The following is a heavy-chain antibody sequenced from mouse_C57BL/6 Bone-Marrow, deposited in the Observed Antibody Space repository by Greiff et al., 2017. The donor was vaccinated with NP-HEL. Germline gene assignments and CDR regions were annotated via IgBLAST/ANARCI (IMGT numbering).Heavy chain of an antibody. J-gene: IGHJ2*01. V-gene: IGHV5-6*02. CDR1: GFTFSSYG. CDR3: ARRSTMVTDGGDGYFDY. D-gene: IGHD2-2*01. Sequence: EVKVEESGGDLVKPGGSLKLSCAASGFTFSSYGMSWVRQTPDKRLEWVATISSGGSYTYYPDSVKGRFTISRDNAKNTLYLQMSSLKSEDTAMYYCARRSTMVTDGGDGYFDYWGQGTTLTVSS. CDR2: ISSGGSYT.